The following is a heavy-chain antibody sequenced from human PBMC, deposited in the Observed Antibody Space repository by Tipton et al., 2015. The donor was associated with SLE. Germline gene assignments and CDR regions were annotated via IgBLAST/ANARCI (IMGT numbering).Heavy chain of an antibody. J-gene: IGHJ4*02. CDR2: ISSSGSTI. CDR1: GFTFRSYG. CDR3: ARPSRTKWAAPPFDY. Sequence: SLRLSCAASGFTFRSYGMSWVRQAPGKGLEWVSYISSSGSTIYYADSVKGRFTISRDNAKNSLYLQMNSLRAEDTAVYYCARPSRTKWAAPPFDYWGQGTLVTVSS. D-gene: IGHD1-26*01. V-gene: IGHV3-48*03.